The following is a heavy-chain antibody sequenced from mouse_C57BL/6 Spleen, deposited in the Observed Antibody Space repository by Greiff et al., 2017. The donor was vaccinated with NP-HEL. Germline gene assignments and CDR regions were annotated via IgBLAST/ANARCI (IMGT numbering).Heavy chain of an antibody. CDR2: INPNNGGT. CDR1: GYTFTDYY. V-gene: IGHV1-26*01. Sequence: VQLQQSGPELVKPGASVKISCKASGYTFTDYYMNWVKQSHGKSLEWIGDINPNNGGTSYNQKFKGKATLTVDKSSSTAYMELRSLTSEDSAVYYCANYDDGGFAYWGQGTLVTVSA. CDR3: ANYDDGGFAY. J-gene: IGHJ3*01. D-gene: IGHD2-4*01.